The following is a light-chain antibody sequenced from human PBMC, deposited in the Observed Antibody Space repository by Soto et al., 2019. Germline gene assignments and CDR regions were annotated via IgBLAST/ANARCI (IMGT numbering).Light chain of an antibody. J-gene: IGKJ1*01. CDR3: QQYGSSLQT. Sequence: EIVLTQSPGTLSLSPGERATLSCRASQSVSSSYFAWYQQKPGQAPRLLIYGASSRATGIPDRFSGSGSGTDFTLTISRLEPEDFAVYYCQQYGSSLQTFGQGTKVEIK. V-gene: IGKV3-20*01. CDR1: QSVSSSY. CDR2: GAS.